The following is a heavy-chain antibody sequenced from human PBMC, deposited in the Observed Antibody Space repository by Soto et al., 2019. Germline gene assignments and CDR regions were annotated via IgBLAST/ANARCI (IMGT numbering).Heavy chain of an antibody. CDR2: SRNKANSYTT. J-gene: IGHJ6*02. CDR1: GLSFSDHY. CDR3: ATERELVVVAETPIHYSGMDA. V-gene: IGHV3-72*01. Sequence: PGGSLRLSCAASGLSFSDHYMDWVRQAPGKGLEWVGRSRNKANSYTTEYAASVKGRFTVSRDDSKSSLLLQMNSLKTEDTAVYYCATERELVVVAETPIHYSGMDAWGQGTTVTVSS. D-gene: IGHD2-15*01.